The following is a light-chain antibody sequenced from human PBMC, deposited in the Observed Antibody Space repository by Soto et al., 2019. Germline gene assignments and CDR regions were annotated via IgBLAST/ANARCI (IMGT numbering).Light chain of an antibody. CDR1: NMGSKV. CDR2: DDT. CDR3: QVWDSSSHHVV. J-gene: IGLJ2*01. Sequence: SYELTQPPSVSVAPGQTARISCGGNNMGSKVVHWYQQSPGQAPVLVVHDDTARPSGIPERFSGSNSGNTATLTISRVEAGDEADYYCQVWDSSSHHVVFGGGTQLTVL. V-gene: IGLV3-21*02.